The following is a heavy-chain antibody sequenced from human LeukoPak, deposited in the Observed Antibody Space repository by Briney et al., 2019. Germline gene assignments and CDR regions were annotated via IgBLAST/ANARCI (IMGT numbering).Heavy chain of an antibody. J-gene: IGHJ5*02. D-gene: IGHD3-10*01. CDR2: ISSSSSTI. Sequence: PGGSLRLSCAASGFTFITYSMNWVRQAPGKGLEWISYISSSSSTIYYADSVKGRFTISRDNAKNSLYLQMNSLRDEDTAVYYCARVGGQYYYGSGSYYNAYNWFDPWGQGTLVTVSS. CDR3: ARVGGQYYYGSGSYYNAYNWFDP. CDR1: GFTFITYS. V-gene: IGHV3-48*02.